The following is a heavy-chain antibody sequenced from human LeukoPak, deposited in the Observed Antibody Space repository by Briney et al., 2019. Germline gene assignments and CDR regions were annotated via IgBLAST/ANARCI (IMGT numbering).Heavy chain of an antibody. CDR3: AKERGYSGSPSDY. D-gene: IGHD1-26*01. CDR1: GFTFSSYA. CDR2: ISGSGGSP. J-gene: IGHJ4*02. Sequence: GGSLRLSCAASGFTFSSYAMSWVRQAPGKGLEWVSVISGSGGSPYYADSVKGRFTISRDNSKNTLYLQMNSLRAEDTAVYSCAKERGYSGSPSDYWGQGTLVTVSS. V-gene: IGHV3-23*01.